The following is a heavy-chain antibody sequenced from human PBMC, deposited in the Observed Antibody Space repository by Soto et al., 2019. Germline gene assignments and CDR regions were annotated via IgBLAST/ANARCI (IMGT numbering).Heavy chain of an antibody. D-gene: IGHD2-2*01. J-gene: IGHJ6*02. CDR2: IIPIFGTA. Sequence: SVKVSCKASGGTFSSYAISWVRQAPGQGLEWMGGIIPIFGTANYAQKFQGRVTITADKSTSTAYMELSSLRSEDTAVYYCARSKDIVVVPADPYYYGMDVWGQGTTVTVS. CDR1: GGTFSSYA. CDR3: ARSKDIVVVPADPYYYGMDV. V-gene: IGHV1-69*06.